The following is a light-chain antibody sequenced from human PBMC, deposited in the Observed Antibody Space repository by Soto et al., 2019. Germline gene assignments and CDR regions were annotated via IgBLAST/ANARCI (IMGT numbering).Light chain of an antibody. V-gene: IGKV3D-15*01. Sequence: EIVLTQSPGTLSLSPGERATLSCRASQSVTSSQLAWYQQKPGQAPRLLIYDASTRATGIPARFSGSQSGTEFTLTISSLLSEDFAVYFCQQYNNWPLTFGGGTKVDI. CDR3: QQYNNWPLT. CDR2: DAS. CDR1: QSVTSS. J-gene: IGKJ4*01.